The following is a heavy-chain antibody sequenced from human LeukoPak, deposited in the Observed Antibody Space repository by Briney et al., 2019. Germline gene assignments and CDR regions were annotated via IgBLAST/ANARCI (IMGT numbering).Heavy chain of an antibody. CDR3: ARAASRTGTQYSGYEWEEGDYFDY. V-gene: IGHV4-30-4*01. Sequence: PSETLSLTCTVSGGSISSGDYYWSWIRQPPGKGLEWIGYIYYSGSTYYNPSLKSRVTISVDTSKNQFSLKLSSVTAADTAVYYCARAASRTGTQYSGYEWEEGDYFDYWGQGTLVTVSS. CDR1: GGSISSGDYY. CDR2: IYYSGST. D-gene: IGHD5-12*01. J-gene: IGHJ4*02.